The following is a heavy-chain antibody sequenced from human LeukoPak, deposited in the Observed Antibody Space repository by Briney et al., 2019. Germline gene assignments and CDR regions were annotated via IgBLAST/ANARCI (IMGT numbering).Heavy chain of an antibody. CDR2: ICYSGTT. Sequence: SETLPLTCTVSGASISSGGYCWSWIRQHPGKGLEWIGYICYSGTTYYNPSLKSRVTISVDMSENQFSLKLSSVTAADTAVYYCANYGAGTYRFDPWGQGTLVTVSS. CDR1: GASISSGGYC. D-gene: IGHD3-10*01. V-gene: IGHV4-31*03. CDR3: ANYGAGTYRFDP. J-gene: IGHJ5*02.